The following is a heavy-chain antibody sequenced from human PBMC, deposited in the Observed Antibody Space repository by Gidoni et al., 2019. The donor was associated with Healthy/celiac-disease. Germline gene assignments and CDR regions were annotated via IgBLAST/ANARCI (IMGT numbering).Heavy chain of an antibody. CDR3: ARQKYSSGWYNY. J-gene: IGHJ4*02. D-gene: IGHD6-19*01. CDR2: IYYSGST. V-gene: IGHV4-39*01. Sequence: QLQLQESGPGLVKPSETLSLTCTVSGGSISSSSYYWGWIRQPPGKGLEWIGSIYYSGSTYYNPSLKSRVTISVDTSKNQFSLKLSSVTAADTAVYYCARQKYSSGWYNYWGQGTLVTVSS. CDR1: GGSISSSSYY.